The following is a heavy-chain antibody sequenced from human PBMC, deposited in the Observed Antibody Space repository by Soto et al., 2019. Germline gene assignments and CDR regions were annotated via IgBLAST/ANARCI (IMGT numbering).Heavy chain of an antibody. J-gene: IGHJ6*02. CDR1: GYTFTGYY. V-gene: IGHV1-2*02. CDR3: ARGDSTDCSNGVCSFFYNHDMDV. CDR2: INPYTGGT. D-gene: IGHD2-8*01. Sequence: GASVKVSCKASGYTFTGYYVLWVRQAPGQGPECMGWINPYTGGTNYAQKFQGRVTMTTDTSISTASMELTRLTSDDTAIYYCARGDSTDCSNGVCSFFYNHDMDVWGQGTTVTVSS.